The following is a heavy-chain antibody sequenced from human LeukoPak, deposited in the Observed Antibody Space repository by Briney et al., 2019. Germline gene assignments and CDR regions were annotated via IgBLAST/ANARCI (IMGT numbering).Heavy chain of an antibody. D-gene: IGHD2-8*02. V-gene: IGHV3-74*01. CDR3: ATYRQVLLPFEA. J-gene: IGHJ5*02. CDR2: IRNDGSDT. CDR1: GFSFSDTW. Sequence: GGSLRLSCAASGFSFSDTWMHWVRQAPGKGLVWVSRIRNDGSDTRYAESVKGRFTISRDNAKNSLYLQMNSLRAEDTAIYYCATYRQVLLPFEAWGQGTLVTVSS.